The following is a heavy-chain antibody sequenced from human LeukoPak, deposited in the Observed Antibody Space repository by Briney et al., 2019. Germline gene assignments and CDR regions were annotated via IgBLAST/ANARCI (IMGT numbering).Heavy chain of an antibody. Sequence: GGSLRLSCAASGFTFSGCSMHWVRQAPGKGLEYVSAIISNGGSTHYADSVKGRFTISRDNSKNTLYLQMGSLRAEDMAVYYCPRITLGATIANFYYYYMDVWGKGTTVTVSS. CDR3: PRITLGATIANFYYYYMDV. CDR2: IISNGGST. D-gene: IGHD3-16*01. J-gene: IGHJ6*03. CDR1: GFTFSGCS. V-gene: IGHV3-64*02.